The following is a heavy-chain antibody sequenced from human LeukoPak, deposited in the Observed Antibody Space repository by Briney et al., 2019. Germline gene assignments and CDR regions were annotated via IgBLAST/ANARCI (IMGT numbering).Heavy chain of an antibody. V-gene: IGHV3-43*02. CDR1: GFTFDDYA. Sequence: PGGALRLSCGASGFTFDDYAMHSVRQPPGKGLERVSLISGDGGSPYYAASVKGRFTISRDKSKNSLYLQINSLRTEDTALYYCAKDIEYSSSSGYYYYMDVWGKGTTVTVSS. D-gene: IGHD6-6*01. CDR3: AKDIEYSSSSGYYYYMDV. CDR2: ISGDGGSP. J-gene: IGHJ6*03.